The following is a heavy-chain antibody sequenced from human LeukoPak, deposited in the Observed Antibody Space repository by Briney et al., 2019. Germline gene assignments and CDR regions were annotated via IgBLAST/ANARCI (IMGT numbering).Heavy chain of an antibody. CDR2: INPNSGGT. CDR3: ARGRYYYDSSGYFHFDY. Sequence: ASVKVSCKASGYTFTGYYMHWVRQAPGQGLEWMGWINPNSGGTNYAQKFQGRVTTTRDTSISTAYMEVSRLRSDDTAVYYCARGRYYYDSSGYFHFDYWGQGTLVTVSS. V-gene: IGHV1-2*02. D-gene: IGHD3-22*01. J-gene: IGHJ4*02. CDR1: GYTFTGYY.